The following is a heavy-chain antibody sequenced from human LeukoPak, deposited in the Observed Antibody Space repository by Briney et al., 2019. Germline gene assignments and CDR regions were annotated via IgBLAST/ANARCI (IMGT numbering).Heavy chain of an antibody. CDR2: INPGGGGT. CDR1: GYIFTYYY. Sequence: ASVKVSCKASGYIFTYYYIHWVRQAPGQGLEWMGVINPGGGGTTYLQRFQGRVTMTRDTSTSTVNMDLSSLGSKDTAVYYCAASKAAAGYYFDSWGQGTLVTVSS. J-gene: IGHJ4*02. D-gene: IGHD6-25*01. CDR3: AASKAAAGYYFDS. V-gene: IGHV1-46*01.